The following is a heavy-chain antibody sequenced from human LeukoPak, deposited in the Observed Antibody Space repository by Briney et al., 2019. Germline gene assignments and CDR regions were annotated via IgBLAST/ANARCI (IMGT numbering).Heavy chain of an antibody. CDR1: GYTFISYG. Sequence: ASVKVSCKASGYTFISYGITWVRQAPGQGLEWMGWISPYTTKTNYAQSLQGGVTMTTDTSTSTAHMELRSLRSDDTAVYYCAREGGVGPTAPPDYYSYQMDVWGKGTTVTVSS. J-gene: IGHJ6*03. CDR2: ISPYTTKT. D-gene: IGHD1-26*01. V-gene: IGHV1-18*01. CDR3: AREGGVGPTAPPDYYSYQMDV.